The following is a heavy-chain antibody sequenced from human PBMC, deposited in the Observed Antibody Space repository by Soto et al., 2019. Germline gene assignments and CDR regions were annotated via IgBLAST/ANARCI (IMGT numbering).Heavy chain of an antibody. CDR1: GFTFSSYA. V-gene: IGHV3-23*01. CDR3: SGPMTTVTTFDY. D-gene: IGHD4-17*01. CDR2: ISGSGGST. J-gene: IGHJ4*02. Sequence: GGSLRLSCAASGFTFSSYAMSWVRQAPGKGLEWVSAISGSGGSTYYADSVKGRFTISRDNPKNTLYLQMNSLRAEDTAVYYCSGPMTTVTTFDYWGQGTLVTVSS.